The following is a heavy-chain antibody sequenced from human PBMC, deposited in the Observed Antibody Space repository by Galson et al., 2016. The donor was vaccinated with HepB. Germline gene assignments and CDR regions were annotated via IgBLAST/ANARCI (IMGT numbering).Heavy chain of an antibody. CDR3: TKDIRAGGADV. D-gene: IGHD2-21*01. Sequence: SLRLSCAGSGFTVNDHAMHWVRQAPGKGLEWVSGINWNSDRIGYAESVKGRFAISRDNAKKPLYLQMNGLRDEDTPLYYCTKDIRAGGADVWGQGTTVTVSS. CDR1: GFTVNDHA. J-gene: IGHJ6*02. V-gene: IGHV3-9*01. CDR2: INWNSDRI.